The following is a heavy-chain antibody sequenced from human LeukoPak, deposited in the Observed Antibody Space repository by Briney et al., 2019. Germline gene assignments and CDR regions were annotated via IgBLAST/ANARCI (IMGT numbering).Heavy chain of an antibody. D-gene: IGHD5-24*01. CDR3: AKDDGRVKGHIDY. CDR2: IWYDGTKK. V-gene: IGHV3-33*06. Sequence: PGGSLGLSCAASGFNFVNYGMHWVRQAPGKGLEWVAIIWYDGTKKYYSDSVKGRFTISRDNSKNTLYMQLNIMRVEDTAVYYCAKDDGRVKGHIDYWGQGTPVTVSS. J-gene: IGHJ4*02. CDR1: GFNFVNYG.